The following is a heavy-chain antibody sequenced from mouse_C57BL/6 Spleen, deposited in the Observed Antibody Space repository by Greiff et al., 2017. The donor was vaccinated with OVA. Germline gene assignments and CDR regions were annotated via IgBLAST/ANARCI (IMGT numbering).Heavy chain of an antibody. J-gene: IGHJ2*01. CDR1: GYTFTSYW. V-gene: IGHV1-50*01. CDR3: ARSHYYGSSYEGY. CDR2: IDPSDSYT. D-gene: IGHD1-1*01. Sequence: VKLMESGAELVKPGASVKLSCKASGYTFTSYWMQWVKQRPGQGLEWIGEIDPSDSYTNYNQKFKGKATLTVDTSSSTAYMQLSSLTSEDSAVYYCARSHYYGSSYEGYWGQGTTLTVSS.